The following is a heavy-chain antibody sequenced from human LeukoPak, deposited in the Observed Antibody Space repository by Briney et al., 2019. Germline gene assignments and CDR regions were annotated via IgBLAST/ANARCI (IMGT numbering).Heavy chain of an antibody. J-gene: IGHJ3*02. CDR1: GYTFTGYY. CDR2: INPNSGGT. V-gene: IGHV1-2*02. CDR3: ARDRRLYDFWSGYYRGRAFDI. D-gene: IGHD3-3*01. Sequence: ASVKVSCKASGYTFTGYYMHWVRQAPGQGLEWMGWINPNSGGTNYAQKFQGRVTMTRDTSISTAYMELSRLRSDDTAVYYCARDRRLYDFWSGYYRGRAFDIWGQGTMVTVSS.